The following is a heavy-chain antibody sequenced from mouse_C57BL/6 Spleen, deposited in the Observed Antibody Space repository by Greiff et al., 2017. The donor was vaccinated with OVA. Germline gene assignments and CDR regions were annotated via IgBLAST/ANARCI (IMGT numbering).Heavy chain of an antibody. CDR3: ASSPYYYGSSYAMDY. J-gene: IGHJ4*01. CDR1: GFSLTSYG. V-gene: IGHV2-2*01. D-gene: IGHD1-1*01. Sequence: VQLQESGPGLVQPSQSLSITCTVSGFSLTSYGVHWVRQSPGKGLEWLGVIWSGGSTDYNAAFISRLSISKDNSKSQVFFKMNSLQADDTAIYYCASSPYYYGSSYAMDYWGQGTSVTVSS. CDR2: IWSGGST.